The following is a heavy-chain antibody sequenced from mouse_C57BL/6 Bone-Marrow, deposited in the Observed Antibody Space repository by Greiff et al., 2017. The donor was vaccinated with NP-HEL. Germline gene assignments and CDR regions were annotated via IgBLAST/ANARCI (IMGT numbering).Heavy chain of an antibody. CDR1: GFTFSSYT. CDR3: ARQITTVVDYVDY. Sequence: EVKLMESGGGLVKPGGSLKLSCAASGFTFSSYTMSWVRQTPEKRLEWVATISGGGGNTYYPDSVKGRFTISRDNAKTTLYLQMSSLRSEDTALYYCARQITTVVDYVDYWGQGTTLTVSS. J-gene: IGHJ2*01. CDR2: ISGGGGNT. V-gene: IGHV5-9*01. D-gene: IGHD1-1*01.